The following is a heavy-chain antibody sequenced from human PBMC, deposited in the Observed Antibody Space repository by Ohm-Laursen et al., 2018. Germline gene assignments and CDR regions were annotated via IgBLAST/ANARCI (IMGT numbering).Heavy chain of an antibody. CDR2: ISSSGSTI. D-gene: IGHD2/OR15-2a*01. Sequence: GSLRLSCTASGFTFSDYYMSWIRQAPGKGLEWVSYISSSGSTIYYAGSVKGRFTISRDNAKNSLYLQMNSLRVEDTAVYFCARESIAPFFWGQGTLVTVSS. CDR3: ARESIAPFF. CDR1: GFTFSDYY. V-gene: IGHV3-11*04. J-gene: IGHJ4*02.